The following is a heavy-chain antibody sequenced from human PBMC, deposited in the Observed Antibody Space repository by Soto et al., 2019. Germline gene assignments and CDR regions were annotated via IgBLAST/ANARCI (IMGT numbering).Heavy chain of an antibody. D-gene: IGHD3-3*01. V-gene: IGHV3-11*06. CDR1: GFTFSDYY. Sequence: PGGSLRLSCAASGFTFSDYYMSWIRQAPGKGLEWVSYISSSSSYTNYADSVKGRFTISRDNAKNSLYLQMNSLRAEDTAVYYCARNYDFWSGYSRLGAFDIWGQGTMVTVSS. CDR3: ARNYDFWSGYSRLGAFDI. J-gene: IGHJ3*02. CDR2: ISSSSSYT.